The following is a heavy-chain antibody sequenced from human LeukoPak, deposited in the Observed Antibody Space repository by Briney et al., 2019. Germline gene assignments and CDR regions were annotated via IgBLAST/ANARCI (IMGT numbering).Heavy chain of an antibody. D-gene: IGHD3-22*01. CDR3: ASLYYYDSSDYSGY. CDR2: INHSGNT. Sequence: SETLSLTCAVYGVSFSGYYWSRIRQPPGKGLEWIGEINHSGNTNYNPSLKSRVTISVDTSKNQFSLKVNSVTAADTAVYYCASLYYYDSSDYSGYWGQGTLVTVSS. CDR1: GVSFSGYY. V-gene: IGHV4-34*01. J-gene: IGHJ4*02.